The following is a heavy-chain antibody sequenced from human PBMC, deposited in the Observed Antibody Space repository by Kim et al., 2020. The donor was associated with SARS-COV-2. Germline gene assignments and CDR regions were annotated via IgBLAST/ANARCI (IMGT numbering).Heavy chain of an antibody. CDR2: ISSNGGST. CDR3: VKSGIAAYDAFDI. J-gene: IGHJ3*02. Sequence: GGSLRLSCSASGFTFSSYAMHWVRQAPGKGLEYVSAISSNGGSTYYADSVKGRFTISRDNSKNTLYLQMSSLRAEDTAVYYCVKSGIAAYDAFDIWGQGTMVTVSS. V-gene: IGHV3-64D*06. CDR1: GFTFSSYA. D-gene: IGHD6-13*01.